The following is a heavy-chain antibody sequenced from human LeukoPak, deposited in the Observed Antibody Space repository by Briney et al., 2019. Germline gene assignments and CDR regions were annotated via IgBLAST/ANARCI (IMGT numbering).Heavy chain of an antibody. V-gene: IGHV4-39*02. J-gene: IGHJ4*02. CDR3: ARDLGIAAEPLSY. CDR2: IYYSGST. D-gene: IGHD6-13*01. Sequence: PSETLSLTCTVSGGSISSSSYYWGWIRQPPGKGLEWIGSIYYSGSTYYNPSLKSRVTISVDTSKNQFSLKLSSVTAADTAVYYCARDLGIAAEPLSYWGQGTLVTVSS. CDR1: GGSISSSSYY.